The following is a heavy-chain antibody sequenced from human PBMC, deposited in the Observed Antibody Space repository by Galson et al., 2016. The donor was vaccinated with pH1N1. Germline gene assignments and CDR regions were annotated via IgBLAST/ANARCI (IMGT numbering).Heavy chain of an antibody. CDR2: IDFNGSPK. Sequence: SLRLSCAASGFTFKDFEMNWVRQAPGRGLEWLSYIDFNGSPKHYAASVKGRFTISRDNAKNSLFLQMNSLRVEDTAVYYCARGPASGCPDYWGQGTLVTVSS. V-gene: IGHV3-48*03. CDR1: GFTFKDFE. CDR3: ARGPASGCPDY. D-gene: IGHD6-19*01. J-gene: IGHJ4*02.